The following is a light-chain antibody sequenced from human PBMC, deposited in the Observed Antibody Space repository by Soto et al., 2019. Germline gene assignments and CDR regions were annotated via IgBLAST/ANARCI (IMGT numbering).Light chain of an antibody. CDR2: DAS. J-gene: IGKJ3*01. CDR1: QSVSSY. Sequence: EIVLTQSPATLSLSPGERATLSCRASQSVSSYLAWYQQKPGQAPRLLIYDASNRAAGIPPRFSGSGSGTDVTITISSLELEDFAVYYCQQHSNWPPGSTFGPGTKVDIK. V-gene: IGKV3-11*01. CDR3: QQHSNWPPGST.